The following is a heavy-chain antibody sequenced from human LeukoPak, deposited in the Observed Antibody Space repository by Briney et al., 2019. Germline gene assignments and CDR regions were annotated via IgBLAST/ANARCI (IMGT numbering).Heavy chain of an antibody. J-gene: IGHJ4*02. V-gene: IGHV3-53*01. D-gene: IGHD3-10*01. CDR3: ARDGDYGSESF. Sequence: GASLRLSCTASGFTVRSNYMGWIRQAPGKGLDRVSVIYSNGNAYYADSAKGRFTISRDNSKNMVHLQMNSLRTEDTAIYFCARDGDYGSESFWGQGTLVTVSS. CDR1: GFTVRSNY. CDR2: IYSNGNA.